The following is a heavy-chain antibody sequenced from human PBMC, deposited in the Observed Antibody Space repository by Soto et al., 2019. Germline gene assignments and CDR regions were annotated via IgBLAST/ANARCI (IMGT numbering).Heavy chain of an antibody. Sequence: ESGGGLVQPGGSLRLSCAASGFTFSSYEMNWVRQAPGKGLEWVSYISSSGSTIYYADSVKGRFTISRDNAKNSLYLQMNSLRAEDTAVYYCARAEYYDSSGYYDYWGQGTLVTVSS. V-gene: IGHV3-48*03. CDR1: GFTFSSYE. CDR3: ARAEYYDSSGYYDY. D-gene: IGHD3-22*01. J-gene: IGHJ4*02. CDR2: ISSSGSTI.